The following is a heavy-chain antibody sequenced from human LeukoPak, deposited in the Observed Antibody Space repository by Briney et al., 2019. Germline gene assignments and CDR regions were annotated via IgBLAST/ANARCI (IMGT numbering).Heavy chain of an antibody. Sequence: PSETLSLTCTVSGYSISSGYYWGWIRQPPGKGLEWIGSIYHSGSTYYNPSLKSRVTISVDTSKNQFSLKLSSVTAADTAVYYCAREDFYHEYSGSYYSAFDYWGQGTLVTVSS. V-gene: IGHV4-38-2*02. J-gene: IGHJ4*02. CDR2: IYHSGST. CDR3: AREDFYHEYSGSYYSAFDY. CDR1: GYSISSGYY. D-gene: IGHD1-26*01.